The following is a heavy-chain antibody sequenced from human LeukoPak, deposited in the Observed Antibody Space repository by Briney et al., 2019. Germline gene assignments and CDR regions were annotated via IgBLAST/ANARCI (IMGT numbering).Heavy chain of an antibody. CDR2: ISANNGNT. J-gene: IGHJ5*02. V-gene: IGHV1-18*01. Sequence: ASVKVSCKASGYSFGIFGISWVRQAPGQGLEWMGWISANNGNTNYAQNLQGRVTMTTDTSTSTAYMELRSLRSDDTAVYYCARVGVVVPAARFDPWGQGTLVTVSS. CDR1: GYSFGIFG. D-gene: IGHD2-2*01. CDR3: ARVGVVVPAARFDP.